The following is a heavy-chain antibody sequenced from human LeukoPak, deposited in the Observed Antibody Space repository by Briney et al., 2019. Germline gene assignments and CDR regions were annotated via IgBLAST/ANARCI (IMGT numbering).Heavy chain of an antibody. J-gene: IGHJ3*02. Sequence: GGSLRLSCAASGFTFSSYAMSWVRQAPGKGLEWDSAISGSGGSTYYADSVKGRFTISRDNSKNTLYLQMNSLRAEDTAVYYCAKTYYDFWSPDAFDIWGQGTMVTVSS. D-gene: IGHD3-3*01. CDR1: GFTFSSYA. CDR2: ISGSGGST. V-gene: IGHV3-23*01. CDR3: AKTYYDFWSPDAFDI.